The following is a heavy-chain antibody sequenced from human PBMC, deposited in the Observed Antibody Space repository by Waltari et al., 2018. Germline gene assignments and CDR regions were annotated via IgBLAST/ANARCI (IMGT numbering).Heavy chain of an antibody. CDR2: IYNTGNT. CDR3: ARATPYDGSYLGPDDY. V-gene: IGHV4-31*03. D-gene: IGHD1-26*01. CDR1: GGSISSGGYY. Sequence: QVQLQESGPGLVKPSQTLSLTCTVSGGSISSGGYYWNWIPQPPGKGLEWIGYIYNTGNTGYIPSLKSRLSISIDPSKNQFSLKLDSVTAADTAVYYCARATPYDGSYLGPDDYWGQGTLVTVSS. J-gene: IGHJ4*02.